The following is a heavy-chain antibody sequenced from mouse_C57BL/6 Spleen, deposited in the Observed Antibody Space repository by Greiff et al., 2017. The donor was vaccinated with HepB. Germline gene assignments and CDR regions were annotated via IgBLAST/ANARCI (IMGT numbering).Heavy chain of an antibody. J-gene: IGHJ2*01. CDR1: GFTFSDYG. V-gene: IGHV5-17*01. D-gene: IGHD4-1*01. Sequence: EVKLVESGGGLVKPGGSLKLSCAASGFTFSDYGMHWVRQAPEKGLEWVAYISSGSSTIYYADTVKGRFTITRDNAKNTLFLQMNSLRSEDTAIYYCARHGTYYIDYWGQGTTLTVSS. CDR2: ISSGSSTI. CDR3: ARHGTYYIDY.